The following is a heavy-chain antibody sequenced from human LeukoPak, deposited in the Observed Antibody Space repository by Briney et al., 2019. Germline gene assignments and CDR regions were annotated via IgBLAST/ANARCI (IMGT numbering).Heavy chain of an antibody. D-gene: IGHD4-11*01. V-gene: IGHV1-2*02. J-gene: IGHJ4*02. CDR3: ASNPPAVNYHPFDY. CDR1: GYTFTGHY. CDR2: INPNSGGT. Sequence: GASVKVSCKASGYTFTGHYMHWVRQAPGQGLEWMGWINPNSGGTNYAQKFQGRVTMTRDTSISTAYMELSRLRSDDTAVYYCASNPPAVNYHPFDYWGQGTLVTVSS.